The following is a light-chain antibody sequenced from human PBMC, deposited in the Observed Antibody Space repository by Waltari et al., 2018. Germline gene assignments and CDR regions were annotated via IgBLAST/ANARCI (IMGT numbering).Light chain of an antibody. CDR1: QSVLYSSNNKNH. CDR2: WAS. CDR3: QQYYATPRT. V-gene: IGKV4-1*01. Sequence: DIVMTQSPDSLAVSLGERATINCKSSQSVLYSSNNKNHLAWYQQKPGQSPTLLMYWASTRESGVPDRFSGSGSGTDFTLTISSLQAEDVAVYYCQQYYATPRTFGPGTKVDIK. J-gene: IGKJ3*01.